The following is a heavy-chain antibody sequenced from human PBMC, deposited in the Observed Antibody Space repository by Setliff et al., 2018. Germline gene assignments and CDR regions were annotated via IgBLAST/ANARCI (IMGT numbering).Heavy chain of an antibody. V-gene: IGHV4-39*02. J-gene: IGHJ5*02. Sequence: PSETLSLTCIVSGASINSSTFFWGWIRQPPGKGLEWIGSIYYSGTTYYNPSVRSRVTISVDTSKNQFSLKLSSVTAADTAVYFCARDFTMSLRGWFDPWGQGTLVTVSS. CDR1: GASINSSTFF. CDR3: ARDFTMSLRGWFDP. CDR2: IYYSGTT. D-gene: IGHD3-22*01.